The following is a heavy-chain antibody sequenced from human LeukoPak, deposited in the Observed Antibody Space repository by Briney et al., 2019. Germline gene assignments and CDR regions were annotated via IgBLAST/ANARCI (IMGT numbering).Heavy chain of an antibody. D-gene: IGHD3-3*01. Sequence: ASVKVPCKASGYTFTSYGTSWVRQAPGQGLEWMGWISAYNGNTNYAQKLQGRVTMTTDTSTSTAYMELRSLRSDDTAVYYCARDRFYDFWSGYYMDVWGKGTTVTVSS. V-gene: IGHV1-18*01. CDR1: GYTFTSYG. J-gene: IGHJ6*03. CDR3: ARDRFYDFWSGYYMDV. CDR2: ISAYNGNT.